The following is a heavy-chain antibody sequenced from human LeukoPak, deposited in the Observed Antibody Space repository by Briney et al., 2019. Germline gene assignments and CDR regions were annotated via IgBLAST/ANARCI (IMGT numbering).Heavy chain of an antibody. Sequence: SVKVSCKASGYTFTSYGISWVRQAPGQGLEWMGRIIPILGIANYAQKFQGRVTITADKSTSTAYMELSSLRSEDTAVYYCATAVAGSFDYWGQGTLVTVSS. CDR3: ATAVAGSFDY. CDR1: GYTFTSYG. V-gene: IGHV1-69*04. D-gene: IGHD6-19*01. J-gene: IGHJ4*02. CDR2: IIPILGIA.